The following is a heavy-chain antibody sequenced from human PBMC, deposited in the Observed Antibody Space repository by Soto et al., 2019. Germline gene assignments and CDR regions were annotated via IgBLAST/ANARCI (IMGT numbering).Heavy chain of an antibody. V-gene: IGHV3-23*01. CDR1: GFTFSNYA. CDR3: AVLSDCPYGVCTLPFDY. J-gene: IGHJ4*02. D-gene: IGHD2-8*01. CDR2: INGFGDTT. Sequence: EVQLLESGGGLVQPGGSLRLSCAASGFTFSNYAMSWVRQAPRKGLEWVSTINGFGDTTHYADSVKGRLTISRDNSKNPLSLQMNSLRAADTAVYYCAVLSDCPYGVCTLPFDYWGQGTLVTVSS.